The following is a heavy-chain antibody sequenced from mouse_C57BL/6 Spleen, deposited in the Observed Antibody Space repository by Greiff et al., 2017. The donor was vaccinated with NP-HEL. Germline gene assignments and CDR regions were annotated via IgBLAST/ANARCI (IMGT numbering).Heavy chain of an antibody. CDR3: AREDDGYYYAMDY. D-gene: IGHD2-3*01. V-gene: IGHV1-82*01. J-gene: IGHJ4*01. CDR2: IYPGDGDT. Sequence: QVQLKQSGPELVKPGASVKISCKASGYAFSSSWMNWVKQRPGKGLEWIGRIYPGDGDTNYNGKFKGKATLTADKSSSTAYMQLSSLTSEDYAVDFCAREDDGYYYAMDYWGQGTSVTVSS. CDR1: GYAFSSSW.